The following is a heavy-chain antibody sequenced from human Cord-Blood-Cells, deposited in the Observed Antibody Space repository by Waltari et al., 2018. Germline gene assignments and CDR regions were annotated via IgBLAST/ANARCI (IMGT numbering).Heavy chain of an antibody. CDR1: GYTFTGYY. CDR3: ARGYSGYDYAFDI. CDR2: FNPHSGGT. Sequence: QVQLVQSGAEVKKPGASVKVSCKASGYTFTGYYMHWVRRAPGQGLEWMGGFNPHSGGTNYAQKFQGRVTMTRDTSISTAYMELSRLRSDDTAVYYCARGYSGYDYAFDIWGQGTMVTVSS. V-gene: IGHV1-2*02. J-gene: IGHJ3*02. D-gene: IGHD5-12*01.